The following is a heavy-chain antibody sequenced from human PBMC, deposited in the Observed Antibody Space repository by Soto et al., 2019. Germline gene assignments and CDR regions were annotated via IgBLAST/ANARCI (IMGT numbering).Heavy chain of an antibody. D-gene: IGHD2-2*01. CDR1: GFTFSGDG. J-gene: IGHJ6*02. CDR3: ARDGTVVPAYDYYEMDV. V-gene: IGHV3-33*01. CDR2: IWYDGSNK. Sequence: GGSLRLGCAASGFTFSGDGMHWVRQAPGKGRGWVAVIWYDGSNKYYADSVKGRFTISRDNSKNTLYLQMNSLRAEDTAVYYCARDGTVVPAYDYYEMDVWGQGTRDTVSS.